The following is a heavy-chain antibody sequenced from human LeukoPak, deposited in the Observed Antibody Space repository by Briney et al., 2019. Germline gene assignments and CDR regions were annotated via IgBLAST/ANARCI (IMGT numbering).Heavy chain of an antibody. V-gene: IGHV1-46*01. J-gene: IGHJ5*02. CDR1: GYTFTSYY. CDR3: AGDIAAAGTGVWFDP. CDR2: INPSGGST. D-gene: IGHD6-13*01. Sequence: GASVKVSCKASGYTFTSYYMHWVRQAPGQGPEWMGVINPSGGSTSYAQKFQGRVTMTRDTSTSTVCMELSSLRSEDTAVYYCAGDIAAAGTGVWFDPWGQETLVTVSS.